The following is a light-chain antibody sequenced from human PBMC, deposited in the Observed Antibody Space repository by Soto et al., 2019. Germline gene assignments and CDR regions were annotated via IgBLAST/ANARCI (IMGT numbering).Light chain of an antibody. V-gene: IGLV2-14*01. Sequence: QSVLTQPASVSGSPGQSITISCSGSSSDVGAYNYVSWYQQHPGKAPKLMIYDVSNRPSGVSSRFSGSKSGDAASLTISGLQAEDEADYYCCSHTITTTYVCGSGTKVTVL. CDR2: DVS. CDR1: SSDVGAYNY. CDR3: CSHTITTTYV. J-gene: IGLJ1*01.